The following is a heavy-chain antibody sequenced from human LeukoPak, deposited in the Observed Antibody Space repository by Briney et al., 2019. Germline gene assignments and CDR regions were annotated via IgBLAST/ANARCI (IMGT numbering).Heavy chain of an antibody. J-gene: IGHJ4*02. CDR3: ARLNWNDGFYYFDY. V-gene: IGHV4-34*01. CDR1: GGSFSGYY. D-gene: IGHD1-20*01. CDR2: IYYSGST. Sequence: PSETLSLTCAVYGGSFSGYYWSWIRQPPGKGLEWIGSIYYSGSTYYNPSLKSRVTISVDTSKNQFSLKLSSVTAADTAVYYCARLNWNDGFYYFDYWGQGTLVTVSS.